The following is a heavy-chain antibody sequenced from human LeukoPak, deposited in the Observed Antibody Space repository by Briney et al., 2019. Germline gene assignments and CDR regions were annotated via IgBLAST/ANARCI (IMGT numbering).Heavy chain of an antibody. Sequence: SETLSLTCTVSGDSIGSYYWSWIRQPAGKGLEWIGRIYTSGSTNYNPSLKSRVTISVDTSKNQFSLKLSSVTAADTAVYYCARVSGSSWYDDAFDIWGQGTMVTVSS. V-gene: IGHV4-4*07. CDR3: ARVSGSSWYDDAFDI. CDR1: GDSIGSYY. J-gene: IGHJ3*02. CDR2: IYTSGST. D-gene: IGHD6-13*01.